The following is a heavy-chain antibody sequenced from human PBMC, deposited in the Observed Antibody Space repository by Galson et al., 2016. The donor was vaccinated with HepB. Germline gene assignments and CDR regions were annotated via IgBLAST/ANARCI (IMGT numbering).Heavy chain of an antibody. CDR3: ARERDRGLFVEWSRAGFDP. CDR1: GYTFSNYG. CDR2: ISVYNGNT. J-gene: IGHJ5*02. Sequence: SVKVSCKASGYTFSNYGISWVRQAPGQGLEWMGWISVYNGNTNYAQKIRGRVTLTTDTSTNTAYMELRSLRSDDTALYYCARERDRGLFVEWSRAGFDPWGQGTLVTVS. D-gene: IGHD3-3*01. V-gene: IGHV1-18*01.